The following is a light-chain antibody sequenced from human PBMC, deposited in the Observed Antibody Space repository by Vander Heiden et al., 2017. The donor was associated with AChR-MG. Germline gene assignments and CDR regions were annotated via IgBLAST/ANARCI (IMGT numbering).Light chain of an antibody. J-gene: IGKJ4*01. CDR3: QQDGSSPLT. Sequence: EIVLTQSPGTLSLSPGEGATLSCRASQSISSTYLAWYQQKPGQAPRLLIYGASSRATGIPDRFSGSGSGTDFTLTVSRLEPEDFAVYYCQQDGSSPLTFGGRTKVEIK. CDR2: GAS. CDR1: QSISSTY. V-gene: IGKV3-20*01.